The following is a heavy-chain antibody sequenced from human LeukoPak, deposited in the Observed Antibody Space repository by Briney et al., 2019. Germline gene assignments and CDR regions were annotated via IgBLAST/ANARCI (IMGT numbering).Heavy chain of an antibody. V-gene: IGHV3-23*01. D-gene: IGHD3-3*01. Sequence: GGSLRLSCAASGFTFSSYAMGWVRQAPGKGLEWVSAISGSGGSTYYADSVKGRFTASRDNSKNTLYLQMNSLRAEDTALYYCATDHVILRRNDAFDIWGQGTMVTVSS. CDR2: ISGSGGST. J-gene: IGHJ3*02. CDR1: GFTFSSYA. CDR3: ATDHVILRRNDAFDI.